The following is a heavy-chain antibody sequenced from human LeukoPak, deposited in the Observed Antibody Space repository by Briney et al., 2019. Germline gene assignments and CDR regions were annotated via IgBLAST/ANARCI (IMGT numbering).Heavy chain of an antibody. CDR1: RFTFSSYE. CDR2: ISSSGSTI. V-gene: IGHV3-48*03. Sequence: RSGGSLRLSCAASRFTFSSYEMNWVRQAPGKGLEWVSCISSSGSTIYYADSVKGRFTISRDNLKNTLYLQMNSLRAEDTAVYYCARGPAGYNWGQGTPVTFSS. D-gene: IGHD1-1*01. CDR3: ARGPAGYN. J-gene: IGHJ4*02.